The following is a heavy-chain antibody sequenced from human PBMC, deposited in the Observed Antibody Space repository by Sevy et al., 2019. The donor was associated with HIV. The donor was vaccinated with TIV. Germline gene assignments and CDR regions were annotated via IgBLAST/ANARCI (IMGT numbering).Heavy chain of an antibody. V-gene: IGHV3-15*01. CDR1: GFTFSSAW. CDR2: IKSKTDGGTI. D-gene: IGHD5-12*01. J-gene: IGHJ6*02. CDR3: ITDPGYRGYDEEVINYYYYGMDV. Sequence: GGSLRLSCAASGFTFSSAWMSWVRLAPGKGLEWVGRIKSKTDGGTIDYAAPVKGRFTISREDSKNTLFLQMNSLKTEDTAVYYCITDPGYRGYDEEVINYYYYGMDVWGQGTTVTVSS.